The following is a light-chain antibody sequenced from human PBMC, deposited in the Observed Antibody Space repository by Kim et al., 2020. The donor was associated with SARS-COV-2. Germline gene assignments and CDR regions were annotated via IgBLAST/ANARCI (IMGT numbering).Light chain of an antibody. J-gene: IGLJ2*01. CDR3: LAWDSSTAV. CDR1: KLGNKY. Sequence: SYELTQPPSVSVSPGQTASITCSGDKLGNKYSYWYQQKPGQSPVLVIYQDSKRPSGIPERFSGSNSGNTATLTISGTQAMDEADYYCLAWDSSTAVFGGG. CDR2: QDS. V-gene: IGLV3-1*01.